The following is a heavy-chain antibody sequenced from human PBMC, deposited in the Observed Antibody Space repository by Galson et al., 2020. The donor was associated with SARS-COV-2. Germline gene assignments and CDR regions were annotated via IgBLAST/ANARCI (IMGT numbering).Heavy chain of an antibody. Sequence: GGSLRLSCAASGFTFSSYGMHWVRQAPGKGLEWVAVIWYDGSNKYYADSVKGRFTISRDNSKNTLYLQMNSLRAEDTAVYYCARDLAVAGTGDQMDYWGQGTLVTVSS. CDR2: IWYDGSNK. D-gene: IGHD6-19*01. CDR3: ARDLAVAGTGDQMDY. CDR1: GFTFSSYG. J-gene: IGHJ4*02. V-gene: IGHV3-33*01.